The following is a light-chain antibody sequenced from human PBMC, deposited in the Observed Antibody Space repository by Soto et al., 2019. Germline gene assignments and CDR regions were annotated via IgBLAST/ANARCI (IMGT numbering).Light chain of an antibody. CDR3: LPYSGGYV. V-gene: IGLV7-46*01. J-gene: IGLJ1*01. Sequence: QAVVTQEPSLTVSPGGTVTLTCGSSTGAVATGHYAYWFHQKPGQAPRPLIYDTYNRFSWTPARFSGSLIGGKAALTLSGAQHEDQADYYCLPYSGGYVFGHATKLTV. CDR1: TGAVATGHY. CDR2: DTY.